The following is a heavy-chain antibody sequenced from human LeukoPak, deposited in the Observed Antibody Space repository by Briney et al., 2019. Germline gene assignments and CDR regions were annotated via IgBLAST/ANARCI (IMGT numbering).Heavy chain of an antibody. CDR3: ARVRRVGSSRFDY. CDR2: INHSGST. CDR1: GFSFTTHA. Sequence: PGGSLRLSCAASGFSFTTHAMSWIRQPPGKGLERIGEINHSGSTNYNPSLKSRVTISVDTSKNQFSLKLSSVTAADTAVYYCARVRRVGSSRFDYWGQGTLVTVSS. D-gene: IGHD6-13*01. V-gene: IGHV4-34*01. J-gene: IGHJ4*02.